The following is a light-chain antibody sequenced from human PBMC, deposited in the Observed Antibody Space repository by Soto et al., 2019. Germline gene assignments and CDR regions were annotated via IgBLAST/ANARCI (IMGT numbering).Light chain of an antibody. V-gene: IGKV1-39*01. Sequence: DTQMTQSPSSLSASVGDRVSITCRASQSISTYLKWYQQKPGMAPKVLIYAASRLQSGVPSRFSGSGSGTDFTLTISSLQPEDFATYYCHQTYANPWTFGQGTKVEIK. CDR3: HQTYANPWT. CDR2: AAS. J-gene: IGKJ1*01. CDR1: QSISTY.